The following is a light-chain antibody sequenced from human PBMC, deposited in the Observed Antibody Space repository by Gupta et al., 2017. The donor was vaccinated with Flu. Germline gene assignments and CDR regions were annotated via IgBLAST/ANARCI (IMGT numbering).Light chain of an antibody. Sequence: PSTLSASIGDRVTITCRASQSINSWLAWYQQKPGKAPQLLIYKSSILEGGVPSRFSGSGSGTEFTLTISSLQPDDLAAYYCQQDDSYPLTFGGGTKVEIK. CDR3: QQDDSYPLT. J-gene: IGKJ4*01. V-gene: IGKV1-5*03. CDR2: KSS. CDR1: QSINSW.